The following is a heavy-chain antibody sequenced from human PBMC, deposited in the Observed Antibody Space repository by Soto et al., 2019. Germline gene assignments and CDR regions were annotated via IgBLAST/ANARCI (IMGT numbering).Heavy chain of an antibody. CDR1: GGSFGGYY. CDR3: ATRELTYGMDV. Sequence: SETLSLTCAVYGGSFGGYYWRWIRQPPGKRLEWIGEINHSGSTNYNPSLKSRVTISVDTSKHQFSLKLSSVTAADTAVYYCATRELTYGMDVWGQGTTVTVSS. V-gene: IGHV4-34*01. CDR2: INHSGST. J-gene: IGHJ6*02. D-gene: IGHD1-7*01.